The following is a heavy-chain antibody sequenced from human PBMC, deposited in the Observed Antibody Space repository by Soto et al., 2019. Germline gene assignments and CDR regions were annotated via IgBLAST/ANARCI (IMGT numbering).Heavy chain of an antibody. D-gene: IGHD3-22*01. CDR2: IKQDGSEK. Sequence: HPGGSLRLSCAASGFTFSSYWMSWVRQAPGKGLEWVANIKQDGSEKYYVDSVKGRFTISRDNAKNSLYLQMNSLRAEDTAVYYCALIPNYYDSSGSFDYWGQGTLVTVSS. V-gene: IGHV3-7*01. CDR3: ALIPNYYDSSGSFDY. J-gene: IGHJ4*02. CDR1: GFTFSSYW.